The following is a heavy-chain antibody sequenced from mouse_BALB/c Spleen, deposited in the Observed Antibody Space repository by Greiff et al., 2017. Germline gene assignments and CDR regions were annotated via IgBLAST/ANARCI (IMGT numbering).Heavy chain of an antibody. CDR2: IYPGDGDT. CDR1: GYTFTSYW. V-gene: IGHV1-87*01. CDR3: ARNYRYDEFAY. D-gene: IGHD2-14*01. Sequence: QVQLQQSGAELARPGASVKLSCKASGYTFTSYWMQWVKQRPGQGLEWIGAIYPGDGDTRYTQKFKGKATLTADKSSSTAYMQLSSLASEDSAVYYCARNYRYDEFAYWGQGTLVTVSA. J-gene: IGHJ3*01.